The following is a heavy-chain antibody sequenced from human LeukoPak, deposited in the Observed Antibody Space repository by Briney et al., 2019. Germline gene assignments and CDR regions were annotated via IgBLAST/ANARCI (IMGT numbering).Heavy chain of an antibody. J-gene: IGHJ4*02. CDR2: IYYSGST. Sequence: SETLSLTCTVSGGSISSYYWSWIRQPPGKGLEWIGYIYYSGSTNYNPSLKSRVTISVDTSKNQFSLKLSSVTAADTAVYYCARAKKKGGATYYFDYWGQGTLVTVSS. D-gene: IGHD1-26*01. CDR1: GGSISSYY. V-gene: IGHV4-59*01. CDR3: ARAKKKGGATYYFDY.